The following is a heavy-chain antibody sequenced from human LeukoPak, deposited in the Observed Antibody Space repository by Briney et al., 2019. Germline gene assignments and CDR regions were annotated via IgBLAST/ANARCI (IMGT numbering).Heavy chain of an antibody. CDR2: ISSSSSTI. CDR3: ASYGDYYFDY. Sequence: GGSLRLSCAASGFTFRSYSMNWVRQAPGKGLEWVSYISSSSSTIYYADSVKGRFTISRDNAKNSLYLQMNSLRAEDTAVYYCASYGDYYFDYWGQGTLVTVSS. J-gene: IGHJ4*02. D-gene: IGHD4-17*01. V-gene: IGHV3-48*01. CDR1: GFTFRSYS.